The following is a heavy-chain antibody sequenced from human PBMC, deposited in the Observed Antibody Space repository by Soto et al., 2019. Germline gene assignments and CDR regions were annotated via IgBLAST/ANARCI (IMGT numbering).Heavy chain of an antibody. J-gene: IGHJ6*01. CDR3: ERDIDRQQLGGNHYFLLDV. CDR2: IMPVFPTP. Sequence: SVKVSCKTSGRTFRTSAISWVRQAPGQGLEWMGGIMPVFPTPDYAQKFQGRVTITADESTSTAYMELSSLRSEDTAVYSCERDIDRQQLGGNHYFLLDVWGQGTTVTVSS. V-gene: IGHV1-69*13. D-gene: IGHD1-26*01. CDR1: GRTFRTSA.